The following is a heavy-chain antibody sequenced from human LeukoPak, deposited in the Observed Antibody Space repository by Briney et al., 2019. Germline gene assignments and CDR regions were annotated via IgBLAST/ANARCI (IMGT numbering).Heavy chain of an antibody. CDR1: GFTFSSYA. CDR2: ISGSGGST. V-gene: IGHV3-23*01. CDR3: AKEFVDTYYYGSGNQRAWDY. Sequence: GGSLRLSCAASGFTFSSYAMSWVRQAPGKGLEWVSAISGSGGSTYYADSVKGRFTISRDNSKNTLYLQMNSLSAEDTAVYYCAKEFVDTYYYGSGNQRAWDYWGQGTLVTVSS. D-gene: IGHD3-10*01. J-gene: IGHJ4*02.